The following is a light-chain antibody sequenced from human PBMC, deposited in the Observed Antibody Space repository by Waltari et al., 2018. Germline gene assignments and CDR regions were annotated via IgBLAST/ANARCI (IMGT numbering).Light chain of an antibody. CDR3: QHRSNWALT. CDR1: QSVSTY. Sequence: ELVLTQSPATLSLSPGERATLSCRASQSVSTYFAWYQQKPGQAPRLLIYDASNSATGIPARFSGSGSGTDFTLTISSLEPEDFAVYFCQHRSNWALTFGGGTKVEIK. J-gene: IGKJ4*01. V-gene: IGKV3-11*01. CDR2: DAS.